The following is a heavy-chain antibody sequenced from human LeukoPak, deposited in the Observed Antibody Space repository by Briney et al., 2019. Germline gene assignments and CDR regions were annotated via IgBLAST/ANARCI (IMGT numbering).Heavy chain of an antibody. CDR3: AKGGAVSSKSITMIRGTRRYYYYMDV. J-gene: IGHJ6*03. Sequence: GGSLRLSCAASGFIFSNYGMTWVRQAPGKGLEWVSALSDSGGSTFYADSVKGRFTISRDNSKNTLYLQINRLRAEDTAVYYCAKGGAVSSKSITMIRGTRRYYYYMDVWGKGTTVTISS. V-gene: IGHV3-23*01. CDR2: LSDSGGST. D-gene: IGHD3-10*01. CDR1: GFIFSNYG.